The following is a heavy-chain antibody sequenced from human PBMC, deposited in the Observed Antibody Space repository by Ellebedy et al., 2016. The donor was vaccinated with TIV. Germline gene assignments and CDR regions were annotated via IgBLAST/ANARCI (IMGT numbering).Heavy chain of an antibody. CDR1: GFTFSSYS. CDR2: ISSSSSYI. J-gene: IGHJ4*02. CDR3: ARDCGADRDGGLDSFDY. V-gene: IGHV3-21*01. D-gene: IGHD2-21*01. Sequence: GESLKISCAASGFTFSSYSMNWVRQAPGKGLEWVSSISSSSSYIYYADSVKGRFTISRDNAKNSLYLQMNSLRAEDTAVYYCARDCGADRDGGLDSFDYWGQGTLVTVSS.